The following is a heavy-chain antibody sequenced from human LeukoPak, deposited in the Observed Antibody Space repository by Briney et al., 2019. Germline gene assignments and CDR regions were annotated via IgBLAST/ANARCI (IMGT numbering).Heavy chain of an antibody. Sequence: GGSLRLSCAASGFTLSSYSMNWVRQAPGKGLEWVSSISSSSSYIYYADSVKGRFTISRDNAKNSLYLQMNSLRAEDTAVYYCARDPARLVAPFDYWGQGTLVTVSS. CDR2: ISSSSSYI. CDR3: ARDPARLVAPFDY. J-gene: IGHJ4*02. CDR1: GFTLSSYS. V-gene: IGHV3-21*01. D-gene: IGHD3-16*02.